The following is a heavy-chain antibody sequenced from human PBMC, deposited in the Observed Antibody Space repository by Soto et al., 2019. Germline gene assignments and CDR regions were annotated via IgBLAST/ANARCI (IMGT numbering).Heavy chain of an antibody. CDR2: IWYDGSNK. V-gene: IGHV3-33*01. J-gene: IGHJ4*02. CDR3: ATVPKGYYYDSSGSLYY. Sequence: PGGSLRLSCAASGFTFSSYGMHWVRQAPGKGLEWVAVIWYDGSNKYYADSVKGRFTISRDNSKNTLYLQMNSLRAEDTAVYYCATVPKGYYYDSSGSLYYWGQGTLVTVSS. CDR1: GFTFSSYG. D-gene: IGHD3-22*01.